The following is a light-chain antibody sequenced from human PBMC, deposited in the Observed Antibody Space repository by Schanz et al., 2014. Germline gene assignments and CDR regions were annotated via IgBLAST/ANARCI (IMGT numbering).Light chain of an antibody. CDR1: SSDVGGYKY. Sequence: QSALTQPASVSGSPGQSIAISCTGTSSDVGGYKYVSWYQQYPGKAPKLIIYDVINRPSGVSDRFSGSKSGNTASLTISGLQAEDEADYYCSSYTSSSALVFGTGTKLTVL. CDR3: SSYTSSSALV. J-gene: IGLJ1*01. V-gene: IGLV2-14*01. CDR2: DVI.